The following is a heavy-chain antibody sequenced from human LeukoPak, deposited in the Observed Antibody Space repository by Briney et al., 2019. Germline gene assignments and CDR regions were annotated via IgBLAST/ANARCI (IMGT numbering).Heavy chain of an antibody. D-gene: IGHD1-26*01. J-gene: IGHJ3*02. Sequence: ASVKVSCKASGYTFTGYYMHWVRQAPGQGLEWMGRINPNSGSTNYAQKFQGRVTMTRDTSISTAYMELSRLRSGDTAVYYCARERGRGRFDAFDIWGQGTMVTVSS. V-gene: IGHV1-2*06. CDR2: INPNSGST. CDR1: GYTFTGYY. CDR3: ARERGRGRFDAFDI.